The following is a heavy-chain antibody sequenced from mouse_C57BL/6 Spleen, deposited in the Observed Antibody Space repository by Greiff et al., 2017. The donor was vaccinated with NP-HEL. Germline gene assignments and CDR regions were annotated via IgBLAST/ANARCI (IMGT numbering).Heavy chain of an antibody. J-gene: IGHJ1*03. CDR2: ISDGGSYT. CDR3: ARASTGLDWYFDV. D-gene: IGHD1-1*01. CDR1: GFTFSSYA. V-gene: IGHV5-4*03. Sequence: EVMLVESGGGLVKPGGSLKLSCAASGFTFSSYAMSWVRQTPEKRLEWVATISDGGSYTYYPDNVKGRFTISRDNAKNNLYLQMSHLKSEDTAMYYCARASTGLDWYFDVWGTGTTVTVSS.